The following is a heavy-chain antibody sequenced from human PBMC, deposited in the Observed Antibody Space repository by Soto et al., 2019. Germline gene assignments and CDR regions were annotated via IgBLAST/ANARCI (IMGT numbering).Heavy chain of an antibody. V-gene: IGHV4-39*01. D-gene: IGHD2-15*01. Sequence: SETLSLTCSVSGRSISEINSYWGWIRQTPGEGLEWIGTIHHTGSTYYNPSFRSRLTISVDTSKSQFSLKLRSVTAADTATYYCASEVSSTDGMDVWGQGTTVTDSS. CDR2: IHHTGST. CDR1: GRSISEINSY. CDR3: ASEVSSTDGMDV. J-gene: IGHJ6*02.